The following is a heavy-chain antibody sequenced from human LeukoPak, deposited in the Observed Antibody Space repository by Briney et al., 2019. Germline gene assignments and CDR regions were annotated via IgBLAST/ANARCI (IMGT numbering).Heavy chain of an antibody. V-gene: IGHV4-59*01. D-gene: IGHD3-16*01. CDR1: GFTFSSYW. CDR2: IYYSGST. J-gene: IGHJ4*02. CDR3: ARGASRDFDY. Sequence: GSLRLSCAASGFTFSSYWMSWIRQPPGKGLEWIGYIYYSGSTNYNPSLKSRVTISVDTSKNQFSLKLSSVTAADTAVYYCARGASRDFDYWGQGTLVTVSS.